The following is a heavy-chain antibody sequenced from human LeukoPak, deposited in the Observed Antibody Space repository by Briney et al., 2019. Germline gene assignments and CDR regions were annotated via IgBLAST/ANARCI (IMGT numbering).Heavy chain of an antibody. CDR2: SNGDGSST. J-gene: IGHJ4*02. CDR3: ARSATGGYFDY. D-gene: IGHD2-15*01. Sequence: GGSLRLSCAASGFTFSNYWMHWVRQAPGKGLAWVSRSNGDGSSTTYADSVKGRFTISRDNGKNTLYLQMNSLRAEDTAVYYCARSATGGYFDYWGQGALVTDSS. V-gene: IGHV3-74*01. CDR1: GFTFSNYW.